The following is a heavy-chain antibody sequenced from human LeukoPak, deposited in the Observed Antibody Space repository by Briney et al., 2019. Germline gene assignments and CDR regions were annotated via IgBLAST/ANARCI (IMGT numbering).Heavy chain of an antibody. D-gene: IGHD3-3*01. J-gene: IGHJ4*02. CDR1: GVTFSSYG. CDR2: ISSRSGYI. V-gene: IGHV3-21*06. Sequence: GGSLRLSCAASGVTFSSYGMNWVRQAPGKGLGWVSSISSRSGYIYYADSVKGRFTIPRDNAKNSLYLELHSLRAEDTAVYSCASQYYDIWSGYYTADYYFDYWGQGTLVTVSS. CDR3: ASQYYDIWSGYYTADYYFDY.